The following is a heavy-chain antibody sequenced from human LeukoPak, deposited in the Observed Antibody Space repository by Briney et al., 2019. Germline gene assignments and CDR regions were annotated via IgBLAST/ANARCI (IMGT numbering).Heavy chain of an antibody. D-gene: IGHD2-15*01. V-gene: IGHV4-59*08. CDR2: IYYSGST. CDR1: GGFISNYY. CDR3: ARRGYCSGESCYSFDI. J-gene: IGHJ3*02. Sequence: SETLSLTCTVSGGFISNYYWIWIRQPPEKGLEYIGYIYYSGSTNYDPSLQSRVTISVDTSKNQFSLRLTSVTAADTAVYFCARRGYCSGESCYSFDIWGRGTLVTVSS.